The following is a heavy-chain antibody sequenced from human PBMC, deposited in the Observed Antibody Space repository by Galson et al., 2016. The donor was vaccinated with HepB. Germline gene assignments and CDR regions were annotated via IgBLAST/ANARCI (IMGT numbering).Heavy chain of an antibody. J-gene: IGHJ6*02. V-gene: IGHV3-48*02. CDR2: ISSSSSTT. CDR3: ARAIYYYYNMDV. Sequence: SLRLSCAASGFTISSYNMNWVRQAPGKGLEWVSHISSSSSTTVYADSVKGRFTISRDNGKNSLFLQMNSLRDEDTAVYYCARAIYYYYNMDVWGQGTTVTVSS. CDR1: GFTISSYN.